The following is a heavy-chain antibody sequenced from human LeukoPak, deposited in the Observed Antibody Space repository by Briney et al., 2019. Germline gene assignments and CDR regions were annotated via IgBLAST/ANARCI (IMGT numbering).Heavy chain of an antibody. Sequence: PSETLSLTCAVSGGSISSGGYYWSWIRQHPGKGLEWIGYIYYSGSTDYNPSLRGRVTMSLDRPRNQFSLKLYSVSAADTAVYYCAAWQTIIFDYWGQGSLVTVSS. CDR2: IYYSGST. CDR3: AAWQTIIFDY. V-gene: IGHV4-61*08. D-gene: IGHD5-24*01. CDR1: GGSISSGGYY. J-gene: IGHJ4*02.